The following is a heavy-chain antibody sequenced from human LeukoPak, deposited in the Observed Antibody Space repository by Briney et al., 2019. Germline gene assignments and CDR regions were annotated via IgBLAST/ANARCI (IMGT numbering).Heavy chain of an antibody. V-gene: IGHV3-23*01. D-gene: IGHD6-6*01. CDR2: ISGNSDKT. CDR1: GFTFSTTG. J-gene: IGHJ4*02. Sequence: PGGSLRLSCAASGFTFSTTGMSWVRQAPGKGLEWVSGISGNSDKTYYTDSVKGRFSVFGDNSRNTLYLQMNNVRVEDTALYYCAKTASSSGEWGQGTLVTVSS. CDR3: AKTASSSGE.